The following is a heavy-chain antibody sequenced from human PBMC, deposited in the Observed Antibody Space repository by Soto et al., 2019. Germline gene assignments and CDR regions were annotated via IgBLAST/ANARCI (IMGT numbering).Heavy chain of an antibody. CDR3: ARHRGYSGYDTIDY. D-gene: IGHD5-12*01. CDR2: IHPGYSDT. Sequence: GESLKISCKGFGYSFTTSWIGWVRQMPGKGLDWIGIIHPGYSDTRYSPSFQGQVTISADKSISTAYLQWSSLKTSDTAMYYCARHRGYSGYDTIDYWGQGTLVTVSS. CDR1: GYSFTTSW. V-gene: IGHV5-51*01. J-gene: IGHJ4*02.